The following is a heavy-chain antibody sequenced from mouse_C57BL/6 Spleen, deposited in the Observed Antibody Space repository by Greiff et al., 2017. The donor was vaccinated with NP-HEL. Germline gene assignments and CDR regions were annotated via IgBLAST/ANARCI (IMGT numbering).Heavy chain of an antibody. CDR2: INPSSGST. Sequence: VQLQQSGAELAKPGASVKLSCKASGYTFTSCWMHWVKQRPGQGLEWIGYINPSSGSTKYNQKFKDKATLTADKSYSTAYMQLSSLTYEDSAFYYCARYGSSYGAMDYWGQGTSFTVPS. D-gene: IGHD1-1*01. CDR3: ARYGSSYGAMDY. V-gene: IGHV1-7*01. CDR1: GYTFTSCW. J-gene: IGHJ4*01.